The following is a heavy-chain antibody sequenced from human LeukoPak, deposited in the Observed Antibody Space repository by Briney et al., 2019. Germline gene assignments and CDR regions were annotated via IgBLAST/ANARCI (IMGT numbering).Heavy chain of an antibody. D-gene: IGHD5-12*01. Sequence: SVKVSCKASGYTFTSYAMNWVRQAPGQGLEWMGGIIPIFGTANYAQKFQGRVTITADKSTSTAYMELSSLRSEDTAVYYCARGNSHRVAQYYFDYWGQGTLVTVSS. V-gene: IGHV1-69*06. CDR2: IIPIFGTA. J-gene: IGHJ4*02. CDR3: ARGNSHRVAQYYFDY. CDR1: GYTFTSYA.